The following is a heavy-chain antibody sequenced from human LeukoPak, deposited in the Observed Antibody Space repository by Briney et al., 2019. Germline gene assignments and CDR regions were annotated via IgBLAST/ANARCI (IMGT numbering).Heavy chain of an antibody. Sequence: AGGSLRLSCAASGFTFGSYAMSWVRQAPGKGLEWVSTISGSGGSTYYADSVKGRFTISRDNSKNTLYLQMNSLRAEDTAVYYCAKDLYERPYWGQGTLVTVSS. D-gene: IGHD3-22*01. CDR3: AKDLYERPY. J-gene: IGHJ4*02. CDR2: ISGSGGST. CDR1: GFTFGSYA. V-gene: IGHV3-23*01.